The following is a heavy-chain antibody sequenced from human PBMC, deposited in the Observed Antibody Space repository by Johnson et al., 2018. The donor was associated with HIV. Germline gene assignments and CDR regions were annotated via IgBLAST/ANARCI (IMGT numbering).Heavy chain of an antibody. CDR1: GFTFSSYD. J-gene: IGHJ3*02. D-gene: IGHD1-26*01. Sequence: VQLVESGGGLVQPGGSLRLSCAASGFTFSSYDMHWVRQATGKGLEWVSAIGTAGDTYYPGSVKGLFTISRDNSKNTLYLQMNSLRAEDTAVYYCARDPQWWEYAFDIWGQGTMVTVSS. CDR2: IGTAGDT. V-gene: IGHV3-13*01. CDR3: ARDPQWWEYAFDI.